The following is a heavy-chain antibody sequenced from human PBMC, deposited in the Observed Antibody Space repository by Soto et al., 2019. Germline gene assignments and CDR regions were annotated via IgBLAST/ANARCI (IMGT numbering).Heavy chain of an antibody. CDR3: ARSPPHSSGYYRY. CDR2: INPNSGGT. D-gene: IGHD3-22*01. CDR1: GYTFTGYY. J-gene: IGHJ4*02. V-gene: IGHV1-2*04. Sequence: ASVKVSCKASGYTFTGYYMHWVRQAPGQGLEWMGWINPNSGGTNYAQKFQGWVTMTRDTSISTAYMELSRLRSDDTAVYYCARSPPHSSGYYRYWGQGTLVTVSS.